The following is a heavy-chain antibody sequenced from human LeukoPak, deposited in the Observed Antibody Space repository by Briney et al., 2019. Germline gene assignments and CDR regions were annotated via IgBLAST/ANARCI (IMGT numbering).Heavy chain of an antibody. CDR2: VGIAADT. V-gene: IGHV3-13*01. J-gene: IGHJ4*02. Sequence: GGSLRLTCAASGFTFSDHAMHWVRQATGKGLEWVSAVGIAADTFYPGSVKGRFTISRENAKNSLYLQMNSLRVEDTAVYYCVRQKKSHGNFDYWGQGTLVTVSS. CDR3: VRQKKSHGNFDY. D-gene: IGHD1-26*01. CDR1: GFTFSDHA.